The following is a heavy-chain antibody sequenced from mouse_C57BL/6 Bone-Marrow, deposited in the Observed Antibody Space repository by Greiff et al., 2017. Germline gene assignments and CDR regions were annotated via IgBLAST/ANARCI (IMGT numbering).Heavy chain of an antibody. CDR3: SRFLYDGYFAY. D-gene: IGHD2-3*01. CDR1: GYTFTSYW. Sequence: QVQLQQPWAELVKPGASVKLSCKASGYTFTSYWMHWVKQRPGQGLEWIGMIQPNSGSTNYNEKFKSKATLTVDKSSSTDYMLISSLTSEDSAVYYWSRFLYDGYFAYWGQGTLVTVSA. CDR2: IQPNSGST. V-gene: IGHV1-64*01. J-gene: IGHJ3*01.